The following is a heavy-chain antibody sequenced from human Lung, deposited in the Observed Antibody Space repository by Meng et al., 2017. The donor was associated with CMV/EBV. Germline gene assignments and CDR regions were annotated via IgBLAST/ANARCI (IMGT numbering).Heavy chain of an antibody. D-gene: IGHD3-10*01. CDR3: LRRSGGSV. J-gene: IGHJ1*01. V-gene: IGHV4-4*02. CDR2: IPHRGSS. CDR1: GDSMTNHNW. Sequence: QAQLGGAGPTRGKPSATLSLTGAVSGDSMTNHNWGAWVRQPPGKGLEWIGEIPHRGSSAYNPSLKSRVSMSIDKSKNQFSLKLTSVTAADTAVYHCLRRSGGSVWGQGTLVTVSS.